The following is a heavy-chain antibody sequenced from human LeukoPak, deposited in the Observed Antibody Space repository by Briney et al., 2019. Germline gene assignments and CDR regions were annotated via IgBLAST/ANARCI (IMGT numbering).Heavy chain of an antibody. Sequence: SVKVSCKASGGTFSSHAISWVRQAPGQGLEWMGGIIPIFGTANYAQKFQGRVTITADESTSTAYMELSSLRSEDTAVYYCARDVYCGGDCYWPYGMDVWGQGTTVTVSS. CDR2: IIPIFGTA. J-gene: IGHJ6*02. CDR3: ARDVYCGGDCYWPYGMDV. V-gene: IGHV1-69*01. D-gene: IGHD2-21*02. CDR1: GGTFSSHA.